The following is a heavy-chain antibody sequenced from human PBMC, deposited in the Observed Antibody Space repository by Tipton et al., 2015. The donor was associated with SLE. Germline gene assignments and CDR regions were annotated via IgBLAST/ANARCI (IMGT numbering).Heavy chain of an antibody. J-gene: IGHJ5*02. CDR3: ARRDDFWSGFNL. D-gene: IGHD3-3*01. CDR1: GGSISSYY. CDR2: IYYSGNT. Sequence: TLSLTCTVSGGSISSYYWSWIRQPPGKGLEYIGNIYYSGNTNYNPSLKSRVTISLDTSKSQFSPKLSSVTAADTAVYFCARRDDFWSGFNLWGQGTLVTVSS. V-gene: IGHV4-59*12.